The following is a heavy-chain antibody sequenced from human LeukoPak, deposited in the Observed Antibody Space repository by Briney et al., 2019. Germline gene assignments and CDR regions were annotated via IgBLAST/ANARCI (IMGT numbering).Heavy chain of an antibody. D-gene: IGHD5-18*01. V-gene: IGHV3-23*01. CDR3: AKDFTAMVSYWFDP. CDR1: GFTVSSYA. J-gene: IGHJ5*02. CDR2: ISGSGGST. Sequence: GRSLRLSCAASGFTVSSYAISWVSPAPGKWLEWGSAISGSGGSTYYADSVKGRFTISRDNSKNTLYLQMNSLRAEDTAVYYCAKDFTAMVSYWFDPWGQGTLVTVSS.